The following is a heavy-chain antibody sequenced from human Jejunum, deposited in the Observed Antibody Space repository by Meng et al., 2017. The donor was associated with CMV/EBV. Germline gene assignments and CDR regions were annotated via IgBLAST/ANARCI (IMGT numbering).Heavy chain of an antibody. V-gene: IGHV4-59*11. J-gene: IGHJ2*01. D-gene: IGHD3-10*01. CDR3: ARDPSSGPLHWYFDL. CDR2: LYYSGNT. Sequence: VSGASISSHYWSWIRQPPGKGLEWIGYLYYSGNTNYNPSLKSRVTISVDTSKNQFSLKLNSVTAADTAVYYCARDPSSGPLHWYFDLWGRGTLVTVSS. CDR1: GASISSHY.